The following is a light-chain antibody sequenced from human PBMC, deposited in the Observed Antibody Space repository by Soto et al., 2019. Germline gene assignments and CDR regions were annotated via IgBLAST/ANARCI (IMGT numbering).Light chain of an antibody. CDR2: GGS. J-gene: IGKJ1*01. CDR1: QSVSSNH. Sequence: DIVLTQSPGTLSFSPGERATLYCRASQSVSSNHLAWYQQKPGQAPRLLIYGGSSRATGIPVRFSGSGSETDFTLTTSSLQPEDFATYYCQQSYSTPRTFGQGTKVDI. V-gene: IGKV3-20*01. CDR3: QQSYSTPRT.